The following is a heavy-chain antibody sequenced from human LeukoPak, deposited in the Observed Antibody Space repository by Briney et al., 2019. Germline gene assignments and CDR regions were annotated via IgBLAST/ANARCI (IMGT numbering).Heavy chain of an antibody. J-gene: IGHJ6*03. V-gene: IGHV3-21*01. Sequence: PGGSLRLSCAASGFTFSSYSMNWVRQAPGKGLEWVSSISSSSSYIYYADSVKGRFTISRDNAKNSLYLQMNSLRAEDTAVYYCARVNGYGFYYYYYMDVWGKGTTVTVSS. CDR3: ARVNGYGFYYYYYMDV. CDR1: GFTFSSYS. CDR2: ISSSSSYI. D-gene: IGHD5-18*01.